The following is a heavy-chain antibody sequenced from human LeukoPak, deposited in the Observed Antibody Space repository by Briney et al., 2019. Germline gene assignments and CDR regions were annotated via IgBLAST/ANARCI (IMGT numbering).Heavy chain of an antibody. D-gene: IGHD3-22*01. CDR1: GFTFSSYG. CDR2: ISGSGGST. J-gene: IGHJ3*02. Sequence: GGALRLSCAASGFTFSSYGMSWVRQAPGEGLEWVSAISGSGGSTYYADSVKGRFTISRDNAKNSLYLQMNSLRAEDTAVYYCASGSYYDIVGEPKGAFDIWGQGTMVTVSS. V-gene: IGHV3-23*01. CDR3: ASGSYYDIVGEPKGAFDI.